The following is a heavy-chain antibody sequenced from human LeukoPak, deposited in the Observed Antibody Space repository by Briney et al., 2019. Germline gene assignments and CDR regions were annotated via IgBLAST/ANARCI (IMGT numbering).Heavy chain of an antibody. D-gene: IGHD2-15*01. CDR3: ARVIGVTCDYFDS. CDR1: GGRLSTYA. V-gene: IGHV1-69*13. J-gene: IGHJ4*02. CDR2: IIPIFGTT. Sequence: SVKVSCKASGGRLSTYALAWVRQAPGQGLEWVGGIIPIFGTTRYAQSLQDRVTIIADESTNTAYMELSSLRSDDTAVYYCARVIGVTCDYFDSWGQGTLVTVSS.